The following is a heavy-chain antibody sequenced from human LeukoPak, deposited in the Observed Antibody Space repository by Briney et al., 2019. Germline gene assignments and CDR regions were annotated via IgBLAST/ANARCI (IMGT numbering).Heavy chain of an antibody. Sequence: SETLSLTCTVSGGSISSGSYYWSWIRQPAGKGLEWIGRIYTSGSTNYNPSLKSRVTISVDTSKNQFSLKLSSVTAADTAVYYCASHYCSSTSCPLSYWGQGTLVTVSS. CDR3: ASHYCSSTSCPLSY. V-gene: IGHV4-61*02. J-gene: IGHJ4*02. CDR2: IYTSGST. CDR1: GGSISSGSYY. D-gene: IGHD2-2*01.